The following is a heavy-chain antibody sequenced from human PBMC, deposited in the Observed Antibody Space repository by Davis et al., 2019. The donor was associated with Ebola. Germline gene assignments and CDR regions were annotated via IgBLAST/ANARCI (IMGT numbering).Heavy chain of an antibody. D-gene: IGHD2-15*01. Sequence: GESLKISCAASGFTFSDYYMSWIRQAPGKGLEWVSYISSSSSYTNYADSVKGRLTISRDNAKNSLYLQMNSLRAEDTAVYYCARDGGGTYCSGGSCYYYYYGMDVWGKGTTVTVSS. CDR2: ISSSSSYT. CDR1: GFTFSDYY. J-gene: IGHJ6*04. V-gene: IGHV3-11*06. CDR3: ARDGGGTYCSGGSCYYYYYGMDV.